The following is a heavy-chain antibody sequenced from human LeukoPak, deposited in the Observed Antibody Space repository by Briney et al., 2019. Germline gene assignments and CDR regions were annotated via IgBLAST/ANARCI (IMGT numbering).Heavy chain of an antibody. V-gene: IGHV3-23*01. CDR2: ISGSGGNT. Sequence: PGGSLRPSCTVSGFTFSTYAMSWVRQAPGKGLEWVSGISGSGGNTNYADSVKGRFTISRDNSKNTLYLQMNSLRAEDTAVYYCAKDGYCSSTSCYWSYWGQGSRVTVSS. D-gene: IGHD2-2*03. CDR3: AKDGYCSSTSCYWSY. CDR1: GFTFSTYA. J-gene: IGHJ4*02.